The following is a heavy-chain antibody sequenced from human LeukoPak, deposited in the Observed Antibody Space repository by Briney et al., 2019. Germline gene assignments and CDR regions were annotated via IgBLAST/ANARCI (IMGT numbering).Heavy chain of an antibody. D-gene: IGHD6-13*01. CDR1: GGSISSYY. CDR2: LYYSGST. V-gene: IGHV4-59*01. J-gene: IGHJ4*02. CDR3: ARGSTAADY. Sequence: SETLSLTCSVSGGSISSYYWSWIRQPPGKGLEWIGYLYYSGSTKYNPSLKSRVTMSVDTSKNQFSLKLTSVTAADTAVYYCARGSTAADYWGQGTLVTVSS.